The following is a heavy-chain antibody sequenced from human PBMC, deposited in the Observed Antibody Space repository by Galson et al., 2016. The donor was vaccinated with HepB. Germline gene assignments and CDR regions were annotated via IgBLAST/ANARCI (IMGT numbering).Heavy chain of an antibody. J-gene: IGHJ5*02. CDR2: INSDGTIS. Sequence: SLRLSCAASGFAFGSHWMHWVRQDLGKGLVWVSRINSDGTISNYADSVKGRFTISRDNAKNTLYLRMNSLRAEDTAVYFCVRDHSVVPTTAYNWFDPWGRGTLVTVSS. D-gene: IGHD4-23*01. CDR3: VRDHSVVPTTAYNWFDP. CDR1: GFAFGSHW. V-gene: IGHV3-74*01.